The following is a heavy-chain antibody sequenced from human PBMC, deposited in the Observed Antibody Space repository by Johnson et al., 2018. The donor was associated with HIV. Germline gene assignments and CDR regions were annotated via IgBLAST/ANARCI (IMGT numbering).Heavy chain of an antibody. Sequence: VQLVESGGGVVRPGGSLRLSCAASGFTFDDYGMRWVRQAPGKGLEWVSGINWNGGSTGYADSVKGRFTITRYNSKNTLYLQMNSRRAEDTAVYYCARVRRREQKLDAFDIWGQGTMVTVSS. CDR3: ARVRRREQKLDAFDI. V-gene: IGHV3-20*04. CDR2: INWNGGST. J-gene: IGHJ3*02. CDR1: GFTFDDYG. D-gene: IGHD1-26*01.